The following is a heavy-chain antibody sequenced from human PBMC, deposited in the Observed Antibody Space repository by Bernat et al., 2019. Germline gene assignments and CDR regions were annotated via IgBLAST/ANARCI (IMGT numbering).Heavy chain of an antibody. Sequence: VQLVESGGGVVQPGRSLRLSCAASGITFSSYGMHWVRQAPGKGLEWVAVIWYDGSNKYYADSVKGRFTISRDNSKNTLYLQMNSLRAEDTAVYYCARGTWYSSSWYPSSWGQGTLVTVSS. V-gene: IGHV3-33*01. CDR1: GITFSSYG. D-gene: IGHD6-13*01. CDR2: IWYDGSNK. CDR3: ARGTWYSSSWYPSS. J-gene: IGHJ5*02.